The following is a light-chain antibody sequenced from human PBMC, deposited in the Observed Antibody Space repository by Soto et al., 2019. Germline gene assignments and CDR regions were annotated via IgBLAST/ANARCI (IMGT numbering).Light chain of an antibody. CDR1: SSDVGGYNS. J-gene: IGLJ1*01. V-gene: IGLV2-14*03. Sequence: QSALTQPASVSGSRGQSITMSCTGTSSDVGGYNSVSWYQHHPGKAPKLMIFDVSDRPSGVSSRFSGSKSGNTASLTTSGLQAEDEADSYCSSSTTSSTPHYVFGPGTKVTVL. CDR2: DVS. CDR3: SSSTTSSTPHYV.